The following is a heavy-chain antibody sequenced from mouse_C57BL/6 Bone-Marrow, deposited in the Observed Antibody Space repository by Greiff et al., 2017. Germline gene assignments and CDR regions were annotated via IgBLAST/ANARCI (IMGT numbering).Heavy chain of an antibody. D-gene: IGHD2-4*01. J-gene: IGHJ4*01. Sequence: VQLQQSGPGLVQPSQSLSITCTVSGFSLTSYGVHWVRPSPGKGLEWLGVIWSGGSTDYNAALISRLSISKDNSKSQVFCKMNSLQADDTAIYYCARWGDYYYYAMDYWGQGTSVTVSS. CDR1: GFSLTSYG. CDR3: ARWGDYYYYAMDY. V-gene: IGHV2-2*01. CDR2: IWSGGST.